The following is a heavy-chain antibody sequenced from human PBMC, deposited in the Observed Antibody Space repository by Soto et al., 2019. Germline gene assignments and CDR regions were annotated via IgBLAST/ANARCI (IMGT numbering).Heavy chain of an antibody. D-gene: IGHD1-26*01. CDR2: INPNSGGT. CDR1: GYTFTGYY. CDR3: ARVPIVGATIYGMDV. J-gene: IGHJ6*02. Sequence: ASVKVSCKASGYTFTGYYTHWVRQAPGQGLEWMGWINPNSGGTNYAQKFQGRVTMTRDTSISTAYMELSRLRSDDTAVYYCARVPIVGATIYGMDVWGQGTTVTGSS. V-gene: IGHV1-2*02.